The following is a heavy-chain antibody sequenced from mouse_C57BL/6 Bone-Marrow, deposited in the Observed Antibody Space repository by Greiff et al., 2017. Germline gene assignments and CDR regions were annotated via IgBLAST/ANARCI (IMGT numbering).Heavy chain of an antibody. D-gene: IGHD1-1*01. CDR1: GYAFSSSW. CDR2: IYPGDGDT. Sequence: QVQLQQSGPELVKPGASVKISCTASGYAFSSSWMNWVKQRPGKGLEWIGRIYPGDGDTNYNGTFKGKATLTADKSSSTAYMQLSSLTSEDSAVYFCARGGIYGSRGAMDYWGQGTSVTVAS. J-gene: IGHJ4*01. V-gene: IGHV1-82*01. CDR3: ARGGIYGSRGAMDY.